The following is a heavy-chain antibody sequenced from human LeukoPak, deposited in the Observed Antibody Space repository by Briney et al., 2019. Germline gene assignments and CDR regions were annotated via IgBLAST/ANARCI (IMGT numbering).Heavy chain of an antibody. Sequence: GGSLRLSCAASGFTFSSYSMNWVRQAPGKGLEWVSYISSSSSTIYYADSVKGRFTISRDNAKNSLYLQMNSLRAEDTAVYYCATSAAGNRKNQYYFDYWGQGTLVTVSS. J-gene: IGHJ4*02. D-gene: IGHD6-13*01. CDR3: ATSAAGNRKNQYYFDY. CDR1: GFTFSSYS. CDR2: ISSSSSTI. V-gene: IGHV3-48*04.